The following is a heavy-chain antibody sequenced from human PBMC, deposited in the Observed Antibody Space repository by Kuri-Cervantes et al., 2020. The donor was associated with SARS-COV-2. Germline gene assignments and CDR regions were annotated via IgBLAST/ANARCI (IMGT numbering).Heavy chain of an antibody. CDR2: ISGSGGSA. CDR1: GFTVSSNY. V-gene: IGHV3-23*01. D-gene: IGHD2-15*01. CDR3: ARDPIDVVVVAATPNYYYGMDV. Sequence: GESLKISCAASGFTVSSNYMSWVRQAPGKGLEWVSAISGSGGSAYYADSVKGRLTISRDNSKNTLYLQMNSLRAEDTAVYYCARDPIDVVVVAATPNYYYGMDVWGQGTTVTVSS. J-gene: IGHJ6*02.